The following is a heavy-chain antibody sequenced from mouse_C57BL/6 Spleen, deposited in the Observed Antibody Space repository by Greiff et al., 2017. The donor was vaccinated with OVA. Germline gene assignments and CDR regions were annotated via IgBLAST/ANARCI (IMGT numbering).Heavy chain of an antibody. Sequence: QVQLQQSGAELVRPGSSVKLSCKASGYTFTSYWMDWVKQRPGQGLEWIGNIYTSDSETHYNQKFKDKATLTVDKSSSTAYMQLSSLTSEDSAFYYCARDRDGYFDVWGTGTTVTVSS. CDR1: GYTFTSYW. V-gene: IGHV1-61*01. CDR3: ARDRDGYFDV. CDR2: IYTSDSET. J-gene: IGHJ1*03.